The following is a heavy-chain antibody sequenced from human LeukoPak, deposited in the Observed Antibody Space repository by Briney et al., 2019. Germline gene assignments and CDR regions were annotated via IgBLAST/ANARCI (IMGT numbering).Heavy chain of an antibody. V-gene: IGHV3-23*01. CDR1: GFTFSSYA. Sequence: GGSLRLSCAASGFTFSSYAMSWVRQAPGKGLEWVSAISGSGGSTYYAESVKGRFTISRDNSKNTLYLQMNSLRAEDTAVYYCAKDPFIVVVPAAMDYFDYWGQGTLVTVSS. CDR3: AKDPFIVVVPAAMDYFDY. CDR2: ISGSGGST. D-gene: IGHD2-2*01. J-gene: IGHJ4*02.